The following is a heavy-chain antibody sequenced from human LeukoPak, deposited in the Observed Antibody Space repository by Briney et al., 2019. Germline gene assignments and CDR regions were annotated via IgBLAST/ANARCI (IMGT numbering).Heavy chain of an antibody. J-gene: IGHJ5*02. CDR1: GYTFTSYG. V-gene: IGHV1-18*01. Sequence: GASVKVSCKASGYTFTSYGISWVRQAPGQGLEWMRWISAYNGNTNYAQKLQGRVTMTTDTSTSTAYMELRSLRSDDTAVYYCARDGTYYDFWSGYYTPNWFDPWGQGTLVTVSS. CDR2: ISAYNGNT. D-gene: IGHD3-3*01. CDR3: ARDGTYYDFWSGYYTPNWFDP.